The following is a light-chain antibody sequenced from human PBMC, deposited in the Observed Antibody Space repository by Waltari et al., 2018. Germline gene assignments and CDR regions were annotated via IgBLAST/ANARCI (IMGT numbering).Light chain of an antibody. J-gene: IGLJ3*02. Sequence: QSALTQPPSASGSPGQSVTISCTGSSSDVGGYNYVSWYQQHPGKAPKLMVYGVSKRPSGVPERCSGAKSGKPASLTVAGLQAEDEADYYCSSHAGSNNFLVFGGGTKLTVL. V-gene: IGLV2-8*01. CDR1: SSDVGGYNY. CDR3: SSHAGSNNFLV. CDR2: GVS.